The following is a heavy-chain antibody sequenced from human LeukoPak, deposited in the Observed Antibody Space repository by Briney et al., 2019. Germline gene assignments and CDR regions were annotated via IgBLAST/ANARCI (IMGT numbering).Heavy chain of an antibody. V-gene: IGHV1-69*13. D-gene: IGHD3-16*02. J-gene: IGHJ4*02. Sequence: SVKVSCKASGGTFSSYAISWVRQAPGQGLEWMGGIIPIFGTANYAQKFQGRVTITADESTSTAYMELSSLRSEDTAVYYCAREGEGVIAWDYWGQGTLVTVSS. CDR1: GGTFSSYA. CDR3: AREGEGVIAWDY. CDR2: IIPIFGTA.